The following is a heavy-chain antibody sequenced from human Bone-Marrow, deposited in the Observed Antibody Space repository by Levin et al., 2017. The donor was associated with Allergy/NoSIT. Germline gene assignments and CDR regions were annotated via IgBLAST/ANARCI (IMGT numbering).Heavy chain of an antibody. D-gene: IGHD2-21*01. V-gene: IGHV4-38-2*02. CDR3: AKSFCGGGVCYSRLFHY. CDR2: IYHRGST. Sequence: SETLSLTCTVSGYSISSDSYWGWIRQPPGKGLEWIGTIYHRGSTFYNPSLESRVTISVDTSKNQFSMKLSSVTAAYTAFYYCAKSFCGGGVCYSRLFHYWGQGTLVTVSS. J-gene: IGHJ4*02. CDR1: GYSISSDSY.